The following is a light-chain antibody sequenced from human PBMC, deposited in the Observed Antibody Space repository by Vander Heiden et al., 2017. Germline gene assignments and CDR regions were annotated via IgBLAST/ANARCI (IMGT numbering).Light chain of an antibody. J-gene: IGKJ2*01. CDR3: QQSYTTPRT. CDR2: SSS. V-gene: IGKV1-39*01. Sequence: DIQMTQSPSSLSASVGDSVCVTCRASQTIRNSLNWYQQKPVTAPRLLLYSSSTLQSGVPSRFCGGGSGTDFTLTISDLQPDDFATYFCQQSYTTPRTFGQGTKVEI. CDR1: QTIRNS.